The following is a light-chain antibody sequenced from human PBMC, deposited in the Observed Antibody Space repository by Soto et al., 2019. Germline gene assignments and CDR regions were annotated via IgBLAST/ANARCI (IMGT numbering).Light chain of an antibody. CDR3: QQYHSWT. J-gene: IGKJ1*01. Sequence: DIQMTQSPSTLAASVGDSVTITCRASQSISTWMAWYQQKPGKAPKLLIYTASSLQSGVPSRFSGSGSGTEFTLTISSLQPDDFATYYCQQYHSWTFGQGTKVEIK. V-gene: IGKV1-5*03. CDR1: QSISTW. CDR2: TAS.